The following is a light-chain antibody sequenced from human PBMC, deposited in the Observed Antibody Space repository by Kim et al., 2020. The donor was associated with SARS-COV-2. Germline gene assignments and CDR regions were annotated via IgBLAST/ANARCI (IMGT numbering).Light chain of an antibody. CDR1: SSNIRACYD. CDR2: ANS. Sequence: QSVTISCTESSSNIRACYDVHWYQPLPGTAPKLLIYANSTRPSGVHGRFSGSKSGTSASLAITELQTEDEAEYYCQSYDSSLSDMMFGGDTQLTVL. J-gene: IGLJ7*01. CDR3: QSYDSSLSDMM. V-gene: IGLV1-40*01.